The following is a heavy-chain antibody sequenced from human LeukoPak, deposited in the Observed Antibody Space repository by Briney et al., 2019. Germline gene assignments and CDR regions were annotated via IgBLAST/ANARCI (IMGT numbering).Heavy chain of an antibody. CDR3: ARHWTDSSGYYGDY. CDR1: GYSFTSYW. V-gene: IGHV5-51*01. D-gene: IGHD3-22*01. J-gene: IGHJ4*02. CDR2: IYPGDSDT. Sequence: GESLKISCKGSGYSFTSYWIGWGRQMPGKVLEWMGIIYPGDSDTRYSPSFQGQVTISADKSISTAYVQWSSLKASDTAMYYCARHWTDSSGYYGDYWGQGTLVTVSS.